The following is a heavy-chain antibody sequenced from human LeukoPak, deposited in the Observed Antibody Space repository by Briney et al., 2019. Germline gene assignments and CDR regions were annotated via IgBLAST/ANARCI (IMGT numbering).Heavy chain of an antibody. CDR1: GYSFTTYW. V-gene: IGHV5-51*01. CDR2: IYPGDSDA. CDR3: ARLSAMSIGRRGDC. D-gene: IGHD2-2*01. Sequence: GESLKISCKASGYSFTTYWIGWVRQMPGKGLEWMGIIYPGDSDARYSPSFQGQVTISVDKSISTAYLQWSSLKASDTAVYYCARLSAMSIGRRGDCWGQGTLVTVSS. J-gene: IGHJ4*02.